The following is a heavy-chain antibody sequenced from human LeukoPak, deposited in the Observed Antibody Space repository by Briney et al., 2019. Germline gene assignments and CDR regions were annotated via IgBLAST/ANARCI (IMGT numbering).Heavy chain of an antibody. J-gene: IGHJ6*03. CDR3: ARVLGSAYYYYMDV. Sequence: GASVKVSFKASGYTFTSYGFGWVRQAPGQGLEWMGWSSAYNGNTNYAQKLQGRVTMTTDTSTSTAYMELRSLRSDDTAVYYCARVLGSAYYYYMDVWGKGATVTVSS. CDR2: SSAYNGNT. D-gene: IGHD6-25*01. CDR1: GYTFTSYG. V-gene: IGHV1-18*01.